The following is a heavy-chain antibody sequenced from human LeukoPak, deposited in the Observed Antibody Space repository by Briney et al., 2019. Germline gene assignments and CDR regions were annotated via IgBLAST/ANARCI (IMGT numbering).Heavy chain of an antibody. V-gene: IGHV3-64D*06. D-gene: IGHD6-19*01. CDR1: GFTFSSYA. CDR3: AKDASQFGSGWNWFDP. Sequence: GGSLRLSCSASGFTFSSYAMHWVRQAPGKGLEYVSGMSRNGGNTYYADSVKGRFTISRDNSKNTVYLQMSSLRAEDTAVYYCAKDASQFGSGWNWFDPWGQGTLVTVSS. J-gene: IGHJ5*02. CDR2: MSRNGGNT.